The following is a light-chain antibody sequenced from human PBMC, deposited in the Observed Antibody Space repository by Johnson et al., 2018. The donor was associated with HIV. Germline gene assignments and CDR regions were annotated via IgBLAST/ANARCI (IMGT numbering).Light chain of an antibody. CDR2: DNN. CDR3: GTWNSSLSGGPYV. V-gene: IGLV1-51*01. Sequence: QSVLTQPPSVSAAPGQKVTISCYGSSSNIGNNYVSWYQQLPGTAPKLLIYDNNKRPSGIPDRLSGSKSGTSATLGITGLQTGDEADYYCGTWNSSLSGGPYVFGTGTKVTAL. CDR1: SSNIGNNY. J-gene: IGLJ1*01.